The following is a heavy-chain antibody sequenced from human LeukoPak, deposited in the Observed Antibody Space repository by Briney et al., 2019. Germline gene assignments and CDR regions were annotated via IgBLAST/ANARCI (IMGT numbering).Heavy chain of an antibody. CDR2: INPNSGGT. CDR1: GYTFTGYY. J-gene: IGHJ4*02. Sequence: GASVKVSCKASGYTFTGYYMHWVRQAPGQGLEWMGWINPNSGGTNYAQKFQGRVTMTRDTSISTAYMELRRLRSDDTAVYYCARDSSTMVRGVIIRIYFDYWGQGTLVTVSS. V-gene: IGHV1-2*02. D-gene: IGHD3-10*01. CDR3: ARDSSTMVRGVIIRIYFDY.